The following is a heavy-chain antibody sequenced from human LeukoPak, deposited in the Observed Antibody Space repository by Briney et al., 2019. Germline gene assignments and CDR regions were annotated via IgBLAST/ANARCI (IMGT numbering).Heavy chain of an antibody. CDR3: AHSNYDILTGYFQH. J-gene: IGHJ1*01. D-gene: IGHD3-9*01. V-gene: IGHV2-5*02. Sequence: ALIYWDDDKRYSPSLKSRLTITKDTSKNQVVLTMTNMDPVDTATYYCAHSNYDILTGYFQHWGQGTLVTVSS. CDR2: IYWDDDK.